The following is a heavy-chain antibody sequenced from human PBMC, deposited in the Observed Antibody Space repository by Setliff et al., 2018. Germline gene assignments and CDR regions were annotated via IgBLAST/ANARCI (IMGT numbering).Heavy chain of an antibody. J-gene: IGHJ4*02. CDR2: IGHTGSI. CDR3: ARDLGHGGDSDY. Sequence: LSLTCAVSGYSISSGYIWGRIRQPPGKGLEWVGNIGHTGSINYNPSLKSRLTISRDTSKNQVSLKLNSVTATDTAVYYCARDLGHGGDSDYWGQGILVTVSS. V-gene: IGHV4-38-2*02. CDR1: GYSISSGYI. D-gene: IGHD2-21*02.